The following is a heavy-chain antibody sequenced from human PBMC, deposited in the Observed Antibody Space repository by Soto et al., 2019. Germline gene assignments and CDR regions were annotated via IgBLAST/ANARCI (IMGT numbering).Heavy chain of an antibody. Sequence: QLRLQESGPGLVKPSGTLSLTCTVSGDSVTSDDSYWGWIRRPPGQGLEWIGTISHTGEPFYNPPLNSPLTMSLDASKNQFSLTLAPRTAADAGVFFCASQRRGPIPQFGWLSPVTSWGKGILVTVSS. CDR3: ASQRRGPIPQFGWLSPVTS. V-gene: IGHV4-39*01. CDR1: GDSVTSDDSY. D-gene: IGHD3-9*01. CDR2: ISHTGEP. J-gene: IGHJ5*02.